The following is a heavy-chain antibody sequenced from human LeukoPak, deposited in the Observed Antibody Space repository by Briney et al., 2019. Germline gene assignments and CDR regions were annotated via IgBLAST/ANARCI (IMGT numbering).Heavy chain of an antibody. J-gene: IGHJ6*03. CDR1: GFTFSSYG. CDR2: IRYDGSNK. D-gene: IGHD5-18*01. Sequence: GGSLRLSCAASGFTFSSYGMHWVRQAPGKGLEWVAFIRYDGSNKYYADSVKGRFTISRDKSKNTLYLQMNSLRAEDTAVYYCARVGPWVTPDYYYYYMDVWGKGTTVTVSS. V-gene: IGHV3-30*02. CDR3: ARVGPWVTPDYYYYYMDV.